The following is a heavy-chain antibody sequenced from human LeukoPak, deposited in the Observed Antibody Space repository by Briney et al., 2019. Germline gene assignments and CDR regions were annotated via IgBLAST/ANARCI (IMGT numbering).Heavy chain of an antibody. CDR3: ARGASSPRSWTLFDY. Sequence: KSSETLSLTCTVSGGSISSGGYYWSWIRQHPGKGLEWIGYIYYSGSTYYNPSLKSRVTISVDTSKNQFSLKLSSVTAADTAVYYCARGASSPRSWTLFDYWGQGTLVTVSS. CDR1: GGSISSGGYY. D-gene: IGHD2-2*01. CDR2: IYYSGST. V-gene: IGHV4-31*03. J-gene: IGHJ4*02.